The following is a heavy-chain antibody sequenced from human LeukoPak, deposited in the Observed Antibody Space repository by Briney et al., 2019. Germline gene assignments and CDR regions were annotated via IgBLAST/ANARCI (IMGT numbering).Heavy chain of an antibody. V-gene: IGHV3-30*04. CDR1: GFTFSSYA. Sequence: GRCLRLSCAASGFTFSSYAMHWVRQAPGKGLGWEAVISYDGSNKYYADSVKGRFTISRDNSKNTLYLQMNSLRAEDTAVYYCARDGSGSYYKDGRFDYWGQGTLVTVSS. CDR2: ISYDGSNK. J-gene: IGHJ4*02. D-gene: IGHD3-10*01. CDR3: ARDGSGSYYKDGRFDY.